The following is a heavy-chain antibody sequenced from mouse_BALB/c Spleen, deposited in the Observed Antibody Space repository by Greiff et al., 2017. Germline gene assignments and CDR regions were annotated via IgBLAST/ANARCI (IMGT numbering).Heavy chain of an antibody. CDR3: ARSLRYGAMDY. D-gene: IGHD1-1*01. Sequence: QVQLQQPGAELVKPGASVKLSCKASGYTFTNYWLGWVKQRPGHGLEWIGDIYPGGGYTNYNEKFKGKATLTADTSSSTAYMQLSSLTSEDSAVYFCARSLRYGAMDYWGQGTSVTVSS. J-gene: IGHJ4*01. V-gene: IGHV1-63*02. CDR1: GYTFTNYW. CDR2: IYPGGGYT.